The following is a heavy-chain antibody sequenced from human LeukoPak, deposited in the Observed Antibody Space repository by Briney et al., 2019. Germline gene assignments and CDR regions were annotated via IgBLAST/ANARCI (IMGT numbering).Heavy chain of an antibody. D-gene: IGHD4-17*01. J-gene: IGHJ4*02. CDR3: ARGSFGDYDY. V-gene: IGHV3-30*02. Sequence: PGGSLRLSCAASGFTLSGYGMHWVRQAPGKGLEWVAFTRYDASEKYYADSVKGRFTISRDNSKNTLYLQMNSLRAEDTAVYYCARGSFGDYDYWGQGTLVTVSS. CDR2: TRYDASEK. CDR1: GFTLSGYG.